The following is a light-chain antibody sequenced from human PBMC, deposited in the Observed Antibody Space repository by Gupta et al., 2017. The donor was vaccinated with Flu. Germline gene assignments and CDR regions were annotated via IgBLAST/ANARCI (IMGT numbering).Light chain of an antibody. V-gene: IGLV3-1*01. CDR2: QDN. J-gene: IGLJ3*02. Sequence: SYDLPQPPSVSVSPGQTASITCSGDKWGDKYACWYQQRPGHSPVLVIYQDNRRPSGIPERFSGSTSGNTATLTISGTQAVDEADYYCQVWDGNTGVFGGGTKLTVL. CDR1: KWGDKY. CDR3: QVWDGNTGV.